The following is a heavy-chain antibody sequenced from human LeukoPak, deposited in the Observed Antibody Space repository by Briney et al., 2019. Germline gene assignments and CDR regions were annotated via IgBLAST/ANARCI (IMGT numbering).Heavy chain of an antibody. CDR1: GFSFTNHW. V-gene: IGHV3-74*01. D-gene: IGHD4-17*01. Sequence: GGSLRLSCAASGFSFTNHWMHWVRQAPGKGLVWVSHINNDGTTTTYADSVKGRFTISRDNAKNTLYLQMNRLRVEDTAVYYCAREGEDYGDYPEYWGQGTLVTVSS. CDR3: AREGEDYGDYPEY. CDR2: INNDGTTT. J-gene: IGHJ4*02.